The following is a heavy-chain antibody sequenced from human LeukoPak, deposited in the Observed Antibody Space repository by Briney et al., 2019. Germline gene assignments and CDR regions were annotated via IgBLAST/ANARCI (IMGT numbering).Heavy chain of an antibody. CDR1: GGSISSYY. CDR2: IKPDGSEK. V-gene: IGHV3-7*01. J-gene: IGHJ4*02. Sequence: ETLSLTCTVSGGSISSYYWSWIRQPAGKGLEWVANIKPDGSEKYYVDSVKGRFTISRDNAKNSLYLQMNSLRAEDTAVYYCARSYSWGQGALVTVSS. CDR3: ARSYS.